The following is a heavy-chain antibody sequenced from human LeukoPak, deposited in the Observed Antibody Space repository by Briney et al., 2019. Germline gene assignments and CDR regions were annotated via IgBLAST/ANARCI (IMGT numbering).Heavy chain of an antibody. CDR1: GGSIGSGSYY. CDR3: ARGATYYYGSGSYSPLDY. V-gene: IGHV4-61*02. CDR2: IYTSGST. J-gene: IGHJ4*02. Sequence: PSETLSLTCTVSGGSIGSGSYYWSWIRQPAGKGLEWIGRIYTSGSTNYNPSLKSRVTISVDTSKNQFSLKLSSVTAADTAVYYCARGATYYYGSGSYSPLDYWGQGTLVTVSS. D-gene: IGHD3-10*01.